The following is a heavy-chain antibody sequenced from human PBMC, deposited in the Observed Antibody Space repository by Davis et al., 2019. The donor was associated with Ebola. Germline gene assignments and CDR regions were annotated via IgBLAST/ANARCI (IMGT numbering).Heavy chain of an antibody. CDR2: MNPNSGNT. J-gene: IGHJ6*02. CDR1: GYTFTSYD. D-gene: IGHD2-2*01. Sequence: ASVKVSCKASGYTFTSYDINWVRQATGQGLEWMGWMNPNSGNTGYAQKFQGRITMTRNTSISTAYMELSSLRSDDTAVYYCARWCGTYCSSTATDYGMDVWGQGTTVTVSS. V-gene: IGHV1-8*01. CDR3: ARWCGTYCSSTATDYGMDV.